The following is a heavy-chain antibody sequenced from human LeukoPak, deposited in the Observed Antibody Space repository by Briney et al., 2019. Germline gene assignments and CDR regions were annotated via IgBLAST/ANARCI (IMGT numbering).Heavy chain of an antibody. CDR3: AKREEDYMDV. CDR1: GFTFSSYS. CDR2: ISTSSSYI. V-gene: IGHV3-21*01. D-gene: IGHD1-26*01. Sequence: GGSLRLSCAASGFTFSSYSMNWVRQAPGKGLEWVSSISTSSSYIYYADSVKGRFTISRDNSKNTLYLQMNSLRVEDTTVYYCAKREEDYMDVWGKGTTVTISS. J-gene: IGHJ6*03.